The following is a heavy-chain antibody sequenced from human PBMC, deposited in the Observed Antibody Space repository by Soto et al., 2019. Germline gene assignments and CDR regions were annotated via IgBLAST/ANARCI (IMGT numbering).Heavy chain of an antibody. CDR2: INDTGNI. J-gene: IGHJ6*03. CDR3: ARGLIVWFGELSRRGGYYYYMDV. V-gene: IGHV4-34*01. CDR1: GGSFSGYQ. Sequence: QVRLQQWGAGLLKPSETLSLTCAVYGGSFSGYQWTWIRQTPGKGLEWIGEINDTGNINYNPSLKSRVTIFIDTPKKQISLKLSSVTAAATAAYYCARGLIVWFGELSRRGGYYYYMDVWGKGTTVTVSS. D-gene: IGHD3-10*01.